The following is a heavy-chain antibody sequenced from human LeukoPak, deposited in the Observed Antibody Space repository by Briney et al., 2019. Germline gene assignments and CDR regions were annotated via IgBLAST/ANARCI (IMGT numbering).Heavy chain of an antibody. V-gene: IGHV3-21*01. D-gene: IGHD6-19*01. CDR2: VSTSSNNI. CDR1: GFTFSRYS. CDR3: VRDSGRAVAGYFHL. J-gene: IGHJ1*01. Sequence: PGGSLRLSCAASGFTFSRYSMNWVRQAPGKGLEWVSSVSTSSNNIYYADSVKGRFTISRDNSKNTLYLQMNSLRPEDTAVFYCVRDSGRAVAGYFHLWGQGTLVIVSS.